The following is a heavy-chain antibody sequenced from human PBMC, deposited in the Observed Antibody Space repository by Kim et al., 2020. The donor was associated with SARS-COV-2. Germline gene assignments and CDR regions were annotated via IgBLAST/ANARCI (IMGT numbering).Heavy chain of an antibody. J-gene: IGHJ6*02. V-gene: IGHV1-18*01. D-gene: IGHD3-10*01. CDR1: GYTFTSYG. CDR3: ARNYGSGTTPMGDYYYYGMDV. CDR2: ISAYNGNT. Sequence: ASVKVSCKASGYTFTSYGISWVRQAPGQGLEWMGWISAYNGNTNYAQKLQGRVTMTTDTSTSTAYMELRSLRSDDTAVYYCARNYGSGTTPMGDYYYYGMDVWGQETTVTVSS.